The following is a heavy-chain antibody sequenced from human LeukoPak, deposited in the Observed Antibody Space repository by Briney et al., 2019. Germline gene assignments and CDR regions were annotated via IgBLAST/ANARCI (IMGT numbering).Heavy chain of an antibody. CDR1: GFTVSSNY. J-gene: IGHJ4*02. Sequence: GGSLRLSCAASGFTVSSNYMSWVRQAPGKGLEWVSVIYSGGSTYYADSVKGRFTISRGNSKNTLYLQMNSLRDEDTSVYYCAKDGGLWVSAHWGDSWGRGTLVTVSS. D-gene: IGHD7-27*01. V-gene: IGHV3-53*01. CDR3: AKDGGLWVSAHWGDS. CDR2: IYSGGST.